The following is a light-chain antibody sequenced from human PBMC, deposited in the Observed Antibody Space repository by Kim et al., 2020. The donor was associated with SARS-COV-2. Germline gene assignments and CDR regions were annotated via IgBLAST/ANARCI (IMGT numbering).Light chain of an antibody. CDR3: MQGTHWPPHT. J-gene: IGKJ4*01. Sequence: DVVMTQSPLSLPITLGQPASISCRSSQSLVHSDGNTYLNWFQQRPGQSPRRLIYKVSNRDSGVPDRFSGSGSGTDFTLKISRVEAEDVGVYYCMQGTHWPPHTFGGGTKV. CDR1: QSLVHSDGNTY. CDR2: KVS. V-gene: IGKV2-30*02.